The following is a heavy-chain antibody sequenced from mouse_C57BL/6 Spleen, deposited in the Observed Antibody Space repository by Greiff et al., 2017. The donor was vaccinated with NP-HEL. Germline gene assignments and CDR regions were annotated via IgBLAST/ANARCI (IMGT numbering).Heavy chain of an antibody. CDR3: TRSAVVDHWYFDV. V-gene: IGHV1-15*01. CDR1: GYTFTDYE. Sequence: QVQLQQSGAELVRPGASVTLSCKASGYTFTDYEMHWVKQTPVHGLEWIGAIDPETGGTAYNQKFKGKAILTADKSSSTAYMELRSLTSEDSAVYYCTRSAVVDHWYFDVWGTGTTVTVSS. D-gene: IGHD1-1*01. CDR2: IDPETGGT. J-gene: IGHJ1*03.